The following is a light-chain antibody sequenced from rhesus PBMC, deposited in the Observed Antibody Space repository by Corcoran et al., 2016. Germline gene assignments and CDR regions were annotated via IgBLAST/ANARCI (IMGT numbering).Light chain of an antibody. V-gene: IGLV2-32*02. J-gene: IGLJ6*01. Sequence: QAAMTQPRSVSGAPGQAVTISCPGTSSDIGGYNYVSWYQHHPGTAPKLMIYEVSRRPSGVSDRFSGSNSGNTASLTISGLQAEDEADYYCSSYAGSNTYVFGSGTKLTVL. CDR3: SSYAGSNTYV. CDR1: SSDIGGYNY. CDR2: EVS.